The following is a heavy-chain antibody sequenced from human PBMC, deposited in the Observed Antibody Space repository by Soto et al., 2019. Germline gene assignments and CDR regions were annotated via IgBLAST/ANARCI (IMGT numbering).Heavy chain of an antibody. V-gene: IGHV2-70*01. J-gene: IGHJ6*04. CDR2: IDWDDDK. Sequence: SVPTLVNPTQTLTLTCTFSGFSLSTSGMCVSWIRQPPGKALEWLALIDWDDDKYYSTSLKTRLTISKDTSKNQVVLTMTNMDPVETATYYCARISSSAARDHYYGMEVWGEGIKVTVSS. CDR3: ARISSSAARDHYYGMEV. D-gene: IGHD6-6*01. CDR1: GFSLSTSGMC.